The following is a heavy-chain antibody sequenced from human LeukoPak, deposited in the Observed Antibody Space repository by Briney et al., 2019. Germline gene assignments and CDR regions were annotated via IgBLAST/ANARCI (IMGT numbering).Heavy chain of an antibody. Sequence: GSLRLSCAASGFTFSSYGMHWVRQAPGKGLEWVAVIWYDGSNKYYADSVKGRFTISRDNSKNTLYLQMNSLRAEDTAVYYCARDHWLVHQGMYYYYYGMDVWGQGTTVTVSS. V-gene: IGHV3-33*01. D-gene: IGHD6-19*01. CDR3: ARDHWLVHQGMYYYYYGMDV. J-gene: IGHJ6*02. CDR1: GFTFSSYG. CDR2: IWYDGSNK.